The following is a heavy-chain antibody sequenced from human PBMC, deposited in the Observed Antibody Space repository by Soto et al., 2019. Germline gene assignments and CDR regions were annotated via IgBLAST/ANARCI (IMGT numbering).Heavy chain of an antibody. J-gene: IGHJ5*02. Sequence: QVQLQQWGAGLLKPSETLSLTCAVYGESFNGYYCTWTRQSPGKGLEWIGEIHPSGSNYYNPSLQTRVTMSLDTSKKQFSLQLSSGTAADTATYYCSRGTDAYKGGRTWGQGTLVTVSS. D-gene: IGHD1-1*01. V-gene: IGHV4-34*02. CDR3: SRGTDAYKGGRT. CDR1: GESFNGYY. CDR2: IHPSGSN.